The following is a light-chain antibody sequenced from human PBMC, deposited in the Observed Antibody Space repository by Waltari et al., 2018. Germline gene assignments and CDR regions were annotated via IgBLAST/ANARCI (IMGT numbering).Light chain of an antibody. J-gene: IGLJ3*02. CDR3: NSYTTISTWV. CDR1: SRDVGHSNY. V-gene: IGLV2-14*03. CDR2: DVS. Sequence: SALTQPASVSGSPGQSIPIPCTGPSRDVGHSNYFSLYQQYPGKAPKLIIYDVSYRPSGVSSRFSGSKSGNTASLTISGLQAEDEADYYCNSYTTISTWVFGGGTKLTVL.